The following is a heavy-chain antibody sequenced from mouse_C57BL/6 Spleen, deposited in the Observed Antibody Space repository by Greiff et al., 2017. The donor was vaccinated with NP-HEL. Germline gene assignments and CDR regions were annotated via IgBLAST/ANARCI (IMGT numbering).Heavy chain of an antibody. V-gene: IGHV1-69*01. CDR2: IDPSDSYT. CDR3: ARYGYYYAMDY. D-gene: IGHD1-1*01. CDR1: GYTFTSYW. J-gene: IGHJ4*01. Sequence: QVQLQQSGAELVMPGASVKLSCKASGYTFTSYWMHWVKQRPGQGLEWIGEIDPSDSYTNYNQKFKGKSTLTVDKSSSPAYMQLSSLTSEDSAVYYCARYGYYYAMDYWGQGTSVTVSS.